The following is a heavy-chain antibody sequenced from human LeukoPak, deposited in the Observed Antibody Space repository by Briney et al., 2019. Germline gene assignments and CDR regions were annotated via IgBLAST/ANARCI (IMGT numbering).Heavy chain of an antibody. CDR2: ISASGGST. J-gene: IGHJ4*02. CDR3: AKVIWFGELFFDY. Sequence: GGSLRLSCAASGFTFSSYAMSWVRQAPGKGLEWVSAISASGGSTYYADSVKGRFTISRDNSKNTLYLQMNSLRAEDTAVYYCAKVIWFGELFFDYWGQGTLVTVSS. V-gene: IGHV3-23*01. D-gene: IGHD3-10*01. CDR1: GFTFSSYA.